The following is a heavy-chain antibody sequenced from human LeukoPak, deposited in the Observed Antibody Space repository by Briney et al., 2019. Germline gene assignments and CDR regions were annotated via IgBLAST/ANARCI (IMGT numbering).Heavy chain of an antibody. CDR2: IYYSGST. J-gene: IGHJ4*02. CDR1: GGPISSYY. V-gene: IGHV4-59*12. CDR3: ARDGPPGY. Sequence: SETLSLTCTVSGGPISSYYWSWIRQPPGKGLEWIGYIYYSGSTNYNPSLKSRVTISVDTSKNQFSLKLSSVTAADTAVYYCARDGPPGYWGQGTLVTVSS.